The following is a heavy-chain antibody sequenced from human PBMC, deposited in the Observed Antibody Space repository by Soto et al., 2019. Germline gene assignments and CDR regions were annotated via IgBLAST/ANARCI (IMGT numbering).Heavy chain of an antibody. CDR2: IYYSGST. CDR3: ASLPNGSGSYYIDY. CDR1: GGSISSYY. J-gene: IGHJ4*02. Sequence: SETLSLTCTVSGGSISSYYWSWIRQPPGKGLEWIGYIYYSGSTNYNPSLKSRVTISVDTSKNQFSLKLSSVTAADTAVYYCASLPNGSGSYYIDYWGQGTLVTVSS. V-gene: IGHV4-59*01. D-gene: IGHD3-10*01.